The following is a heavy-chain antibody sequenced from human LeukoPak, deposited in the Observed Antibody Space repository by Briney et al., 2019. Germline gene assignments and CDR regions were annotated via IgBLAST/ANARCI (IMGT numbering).Heavy chain of an antibody. CDR2: INPSGGST. D-gene: IGHD3-10*01. J-gene: IGHJ6*03. Sequence: ASVKVSCKASGYTFTSYYMHWVRQAPGQGLEWMGIINPSGGSTSYAQKFQGRVTMTRDMSTSTVYMELSRLRSEDTAVYYCARDSSRGAYYMDVWGKGTTVTVSS. CDR1: GYTFTSYY. CDR3: ARDSSRGAYYMDV. V-gene: IGHV1-46*01.